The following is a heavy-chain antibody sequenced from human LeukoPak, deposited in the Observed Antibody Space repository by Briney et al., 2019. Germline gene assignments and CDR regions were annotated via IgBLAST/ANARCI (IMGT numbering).Heavy chain of an antibody. Sequence: ASVKVSCKASGYTFTGYYMHWVRQAPGQGLEWMGWVSAYNGNTNYAQKFQGRVTMTTDTSTSTAYMELRSLRSDDTAVYYCARYGDFVVVSAASTAADYWGQGTLVTVSS. CDR3: ARYGDFVVVSAASTAADY. J-gene: IGHJ4*02. CDR2: VSAYNGNT. D-gene: IGHD2-2*01. V-gene: IGHV1-18*04. CDR1: GYTFTGYY.